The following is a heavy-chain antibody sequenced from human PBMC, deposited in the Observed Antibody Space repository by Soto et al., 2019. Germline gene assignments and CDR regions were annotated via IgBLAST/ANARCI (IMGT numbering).Heavy chain of an antibody. Sequence: GGSLRLSCPASGFTFSNAWRSWFRQGPGKGLAWVGRIKSKTHGGTTDYAAPVKGRFTISRDDSKNTLYLQMNSLKTEDTAVYYCTTDAYYYDSSGYHRFDYWGQGT. V-gene: IGHV3-15*01. J-gene: IGHJ4*02. CDR2: IKSKTHGGTT. D-gene: IGHD3-22*01. CDR1: GFTFSNAW. CDR3: TTDAYYYDSSGYHRFDY.